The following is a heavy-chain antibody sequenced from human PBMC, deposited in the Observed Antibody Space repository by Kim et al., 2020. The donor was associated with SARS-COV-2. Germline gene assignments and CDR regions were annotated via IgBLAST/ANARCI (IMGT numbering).Heavy chain of an antibody. J-gene: IGHJ3*02. Sequence: GGSLRLSCAASGFTFSSYGMHWVRQAPGKGLEWVAVISYDGSNKYYADSVKGRFTISRDNSKNTLYLQMNSLRAEDTAVYYCAKVSHIVVVTASDAFDIWGQGTMVTVSS. V-gene: IGHV3-30*18. CDR3: AKVSHIVVVTASDAFDI. D-gene: IGHD2-21*02. CDR1: GFTFSSYG. CDR2: ISYDGSNK.